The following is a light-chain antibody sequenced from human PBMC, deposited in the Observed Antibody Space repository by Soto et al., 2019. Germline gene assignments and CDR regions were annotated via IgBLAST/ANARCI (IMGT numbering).Light chain of an antibody. CDR2: DAS. CDR1: QNIRNW. J-gene: IGKJ1*01. CDR3: QQYNSYLWT. V-gene: IGKV1-5*01. Sequence: DIQITQSPSTLSASLGDSVTITCRASQNIRNWLAWYQQKPGRAPKLLIFDASSLESGVPSRFSGSGSGTEFTLTISSLQPDDFATYYCQQYNSYLWTFGQGTKVDTK.